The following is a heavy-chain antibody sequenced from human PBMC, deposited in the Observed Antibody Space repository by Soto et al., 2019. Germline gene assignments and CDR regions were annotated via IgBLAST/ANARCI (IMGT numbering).Heavy chain of an antibody. V-gene: IGHV4-34*01. CDR3: ARGYCSSTSCYMDV. J-gene: IGHJ6*03. D-gene: IGHD2-2*01. Sequence: SETLSLTCAVCGGSFSGYYWSWIRQPPGKGLEWIGEINHSGSTNYNPSLKSRVTISVDTSKNQFSLKLSSVTAADTAVYYCARGYCSSTSCYMDVWGKGTTVTVSS. CDR2: INHSGST. CDR1: GGSFSGYY.